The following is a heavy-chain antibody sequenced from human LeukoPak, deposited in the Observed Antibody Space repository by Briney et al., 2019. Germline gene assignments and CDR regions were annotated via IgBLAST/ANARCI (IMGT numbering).Heavy chain of an antibody. CDR3: ARDDYGGRGEFDY. Sequence: PGGSLRLPCAASGFTFSSYEMNWVRQAPGKGLVWVSRINSDGSTTSYADSVRGRFTISRDNAKNTLYLQMNSLRAEDTAVYYCARDDYGGRGEFDYWGQGTLVTVSS. J-gene: IGHJ4*02. CDR1: GFTFSSYE. V-gene: IGHV3-74*01. CDR2: INSDGSTT. D-gene: IGHD4-23*01.